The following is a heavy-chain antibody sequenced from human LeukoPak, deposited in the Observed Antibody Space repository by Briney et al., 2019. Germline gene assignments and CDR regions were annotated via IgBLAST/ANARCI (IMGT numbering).Heavy chain of an antibody. J-gene: IGHJ4*02. V-gene: IGHV3-48*04. CDR2: ITGSSDTI. D-gene: IGHD1-26*01. CDR1: GFIFSSYP. Sequence: GGSLRLSCAASGFIFSSYPMNWVRQAPGKGLEWLSQITGSSDTIYYADSLKGRFTVSRDNTKNSLYLQMNSLRAEDTAVYYCARTIVGATGADYWGQGTLVTVSS. CDR3: ARTIVGATGADY.